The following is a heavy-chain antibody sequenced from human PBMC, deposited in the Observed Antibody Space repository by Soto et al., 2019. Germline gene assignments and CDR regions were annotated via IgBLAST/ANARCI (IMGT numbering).Heavy chain of an antibody. CDR1: GFTFSSYG. D-gene: IGHD3-22*01. CDR3: ARGLKYYYDSSGYYGMDV. J-gene: IGHJ6*02. Sequence: GGSLRLSCAASGFTFSSYGMHWVRQAPGKGLEWVAVISYDGSNKYYADSVKGRFTISRDNSKNTLYLQMNSLRAEDTAVYYCARGLKYYYDSSGYYGMDVWGQGTTVTVSS. CDR2: ISYDGSNK. V-gene: IGHV3-30*19.